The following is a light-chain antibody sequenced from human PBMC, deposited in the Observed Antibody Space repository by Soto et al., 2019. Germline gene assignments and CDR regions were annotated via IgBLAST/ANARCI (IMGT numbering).Light chain of an antibody. CDR1: QSVSSSY. Sequence: EIVLTQSPGTLSLSPGERATLSCRASQSVSSSYLAWYQQKPGQAPRPLIYSASSRAIGIPDRFSGSGSGTDFTLTISRLEPEDFAVYYCPQYGSSPWTFGQGTKVEIK. V-gene: IGKV3-20*01. J-gene: IGKJ1*01. CDR2: SAS. CDR3: PQYGSSPWT.